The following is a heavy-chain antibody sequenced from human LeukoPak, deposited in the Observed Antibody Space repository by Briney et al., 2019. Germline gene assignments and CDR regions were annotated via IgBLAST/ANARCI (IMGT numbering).Heavy chain of an antibody. D-gene: IGHD2-2*01. Sequence: GGSLRLSCAASGFTFSSYSMNWVRQAPGTGLEWVSSISGNSRYIYYADSVKGRFTISRDNARNSLYLQMNSLRPEDTAVYYCARNYIVVAPAAPDYWGQGTLVTVSS. CDR1: GFTFSSYS. CDR2: ISGNSRYI. J-gene: IGHJ4*02. CDR3: ARNYIVVAPAAPDY. V-gene: IGHV3-21*01.